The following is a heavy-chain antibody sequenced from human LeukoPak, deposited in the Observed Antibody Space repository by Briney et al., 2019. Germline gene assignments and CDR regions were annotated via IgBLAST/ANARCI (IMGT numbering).Heavy chain of an antibody. CDR1: GYTFSGTGWY. CDR3: ARDGPAQMVDFDY. D-gene: IGHD3-10*01. J-gene: IGHJ4*02. Sequence: ASVQVSCKASGYTFSGTGWYLYWLRQAPGQGLECMEWIYPKNGATGYAQKFQGRGAMTRDTSISTAYMELSRLRPDDTAVYYCARDGPAQMVDFDYWGQGTLVTVSS. CDR2: IYPKNGAT. V-gene: IGHV1-2*02.